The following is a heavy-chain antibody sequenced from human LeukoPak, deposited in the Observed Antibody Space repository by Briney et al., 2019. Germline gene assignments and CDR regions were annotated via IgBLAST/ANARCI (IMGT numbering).Heavy chain of an antibody. J-gene: IGHJ4*01. V-gene: IGHV3-21*05. Sequence: GGSLRLSCAASGFTLSRYSRNWVRQAPGRGLEGVSYIGSSGLYIYYADSVKGRFTISSDNTKNSLYLQINSLRTEDTAVYYCARDGTAAGLYFDLWGQGTLVTVSS. D-gene: IGHD6-13*01. CDR3: ARDGTAAGLYFDL. CDR1: GFTLSRYS. CDR2: IGSSGLYI.